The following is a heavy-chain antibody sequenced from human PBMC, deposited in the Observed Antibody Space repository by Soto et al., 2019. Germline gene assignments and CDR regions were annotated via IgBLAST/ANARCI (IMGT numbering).Heavy chain of an antibody. J-gene: IGHJ4*02. D-gene: IGHD6-19*01. CDR1: GFTFSSYA. CDR3: AKDEGQWPSNFDY. V-gene: IGHV3-23*01. Sequence: EVQLLESGGGLVQPGGSLRLSCAASGFTFSSYAMSWVRQAPGKGLEWVSAISGSGGSTYYADSVKGTFTISRDNSKNTLYLQMTSLRDEDTAVYYCAKDEGQWPSNFDYWGQGTLVTVSS. CDR2: ISGSGGST.